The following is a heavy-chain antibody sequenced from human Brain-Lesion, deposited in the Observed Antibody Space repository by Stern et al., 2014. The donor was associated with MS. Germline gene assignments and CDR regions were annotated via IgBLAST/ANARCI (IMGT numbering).Heavy chain of an antibody. CDR3: ATYYYDSTGYNDF. Sequence: VQLVESGAEVKKPGASVKVSCKASGYTFTGYYMHWVRQAPGQGLAWTGWINPKSGGTNYAQKFQGWVTMTRDTSINTAYMELSRLRSDDTAVYYCATYYYDSTGYNDFWGQGTLVTVSS. J-gene: IGHJ4*02. CDR2: INPKSGGT. D-gene: IGHD3-22*01. CDR1: GYTFTGYY. V-gene: IGHV1-2*04.